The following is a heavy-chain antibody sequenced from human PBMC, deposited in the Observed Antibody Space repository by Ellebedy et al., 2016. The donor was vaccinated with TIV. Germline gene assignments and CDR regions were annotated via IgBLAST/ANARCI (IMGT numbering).Heavy chain of an antibody. J-gene: IGHJ4*02. D-gene: IGHD2-2*01. V-gene: IGHV3-23*01. CDR3: AKTMDRCSSTSCQSYFDY. Sequence: GESLKISCAASGFTFSSYAMSWVRQAPGKGLEWVSAISGSGGSTYYADSVKGRFTISRDNSKNTLYLQINSLRAEDTAVYYCAKTMDRCSSTSCQSYFDYWGQGTLVTVSS. CDR1: GFTFSSYA. CDR2: ISGSGGST.